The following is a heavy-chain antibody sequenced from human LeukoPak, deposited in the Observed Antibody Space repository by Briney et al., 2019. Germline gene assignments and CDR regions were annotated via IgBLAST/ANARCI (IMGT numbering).Heavy chain of an antibody. D-gene: IGHD5-12*01. CDR2: ISSSSSTI. Sequence: GGSLRLSCAASGFTFSSYSMNWVRQAPGKGLEWVSYISSSSSTIYYADSVKGRFTISRDNAKNSLYLQMNSLRAEDTAVYYCARDPRWLRSRLDYWGQGTLVTVSP. J-gene: IGHJ4*02. CDR3: ARDPRWLRSRLDY. V-gene: IGHV3-48*04. CDR1: GFTFSSYS.